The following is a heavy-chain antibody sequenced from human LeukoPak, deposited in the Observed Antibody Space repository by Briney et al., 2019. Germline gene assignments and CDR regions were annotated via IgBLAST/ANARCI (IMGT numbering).Heavy chain of an antibody. CDR2: IYHSGST. J-gene: IGHJ4*02. CDR1: GGSISSSNW. CDR3: ARYPSDDYYDSSGYYSGIDY. Sequence: SETLSLTCAVSGGSISSSNWWSWVRQPPGKGLEWIGEIYHSGSTNYNPSLKSRVTISVDTSKNQFSLKLSSVTAADTAVYYCARYPSDDYYDSSGYYSGIDYWGQGTLVTVSS. V-gene: IGHV4-4*02. D-gene: IGHD3-22*01.